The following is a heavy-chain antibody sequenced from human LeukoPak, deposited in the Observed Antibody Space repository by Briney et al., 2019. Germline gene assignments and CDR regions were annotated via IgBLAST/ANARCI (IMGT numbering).Heavy chain of an antibody. V-gene: IGHV4-59*08. Sequence: SETLSLTCTVSGGSISSYYWNWIRQPPGKGLEWIGYIHYSGNTNYNPSLKSRVTISVDTYKNQFSLTLSSVTAADTAVYYCARHSRGYDSEFGYWGQGTLVTVSS. J-gene: IGHJ4*02. CDR1: GGSISSYY. CDR2: IHYSGNT. D-gene: IGHD5-12*01. CDR3: ARHSRGYDSEFGY.